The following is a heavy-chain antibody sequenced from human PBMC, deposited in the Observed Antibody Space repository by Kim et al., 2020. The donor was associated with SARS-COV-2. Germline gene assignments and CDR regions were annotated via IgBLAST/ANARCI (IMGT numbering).Heavy chain of an antibody. CDR2: ISGRASST. J-gene: IGHJ6*01. Sequence: GGSLRLSCAASGLTFSSFAMSWVRQAPGKGLEWVSAISGRASSTYYADSVRGRFTTSRDNSKNTLSLQMNSLRVEDTAVYSWAKAVIPSVNTGYGGYGMDVWGXGTTXTLSS. CDR1: GLTFSSFA. D-gene: IGHD2-2*01. V-gene: IGHV3-23*01. CDR3: AKAVIPSVNTGYGGYGMDV.